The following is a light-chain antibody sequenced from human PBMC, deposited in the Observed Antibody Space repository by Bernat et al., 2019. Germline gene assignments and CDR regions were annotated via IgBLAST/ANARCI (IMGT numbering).Light chain of an antibody. V-gene: IGKV3-15*01. CDR1: QSFSIN. CDR2: DAS. CDR3: QQYYTWPLT. J-gene: IGKJ4*01. Sequence: ETVMTQSPATLSVSPGERVTLSCRASQSFSINCAWYQQQPGQAPRLLIYDASNRATGIPARFSGSGSGTEFTLTISSLHSEDFAVYYCQQYYTWPLTFGGGTRVEIK.